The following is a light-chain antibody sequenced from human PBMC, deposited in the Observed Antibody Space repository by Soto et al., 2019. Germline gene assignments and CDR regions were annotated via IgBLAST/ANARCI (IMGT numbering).Light chain of an antibody. V-gene: IGKV1-5*01. CDR1: QSISTW. CDR3: QQYKNYLT. CDR2: GAS. Sequence: DIQMTQSPSTLSASVGDRVTITCRASQSISTWLAWYQQKPGKAPKVLIYGASSFESGGPSRFSGSGSGTEFTLTISSLQPDDFATYYCQQYKNYLTFGPGTKVDIK. J-gene: IGKJ3*01.